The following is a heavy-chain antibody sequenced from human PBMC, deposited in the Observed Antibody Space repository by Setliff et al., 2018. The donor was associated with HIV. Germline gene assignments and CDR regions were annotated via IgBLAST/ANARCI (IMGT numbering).Heavy chain of an antibody. D-gene: IGHD2-21*01. CDR3: AKLLGNGGNSDPFDI. J-gene: IGHJ3*02. Sequence: PGGSLRLSCAASGFTFSSAWMGWVRQAPAKGLEWVANISPDGSATYYVDSVKGRFTISRDNAKNSLYLQLNSLRVEDTAMYYCAKLLGNGGNSDPFDIWGQGTTVT. V-gene: IGHV3-7*01. CDR1: GFTFSSAW. CDR2: ISPDGSAT.